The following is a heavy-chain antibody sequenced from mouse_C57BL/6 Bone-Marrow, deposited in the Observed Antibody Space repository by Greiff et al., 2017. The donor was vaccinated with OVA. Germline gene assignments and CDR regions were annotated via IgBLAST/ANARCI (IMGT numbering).Heavy chain of an antibody. CDR2: IYPRSGNT. D-gene: IGHD1-1*01. Sequence: QVQLQQSGAELARPGASVKLSCKASGYTFTSYGISWVKQRTGQGLEWIGEIYPRSGNTYYNEKFKGKATLTADKSSSTAYMELRSLTSEDSAVYFCERCPYYCGSPWYYMDYWGQGTSVTVSS. CDR3: ERCPYYCGSPWYYMDY. CDR1: GYTFTSYG. V-gene: IGHV1-81*01. J-gene: IGHJ4*01.